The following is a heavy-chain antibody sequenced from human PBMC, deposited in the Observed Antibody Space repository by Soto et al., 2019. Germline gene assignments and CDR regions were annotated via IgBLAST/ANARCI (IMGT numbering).Heavy chain of an antibody. Sequence: ASVKVSCKASGYTFTSYYMHWVRQAPGQGLEWMGIINPSGGSTSYAQKFQGRVTMTRDTSTSTVYMELSSLRSEDTAVYYCASSIVLVPAAMPGTFDYWGQGTLVTVSS. CDR1: GYTFTSYY. CDR3: ASSIVLVPAAMPGTFDY. CDR2: INPSGGST. V-gene: IGHV1-46*01. J-gene: IGHJ4*02. D-gene: IGHD2-2*01.